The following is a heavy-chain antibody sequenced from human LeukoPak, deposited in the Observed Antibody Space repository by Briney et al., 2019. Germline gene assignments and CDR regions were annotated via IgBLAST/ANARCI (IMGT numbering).Heavy chain of an antibody. CDR2: IYHSGST. V-gene: IGHV4-30-2*01. J-gene: IGHJ6*03. Sequence: SQTLSLTCTVSGGSISSGGYYWSWIRQPPGKGLEWIVYIYHSGSTYYNPSLKSRVTISVDRSKNQFSLKLTSVTAADTAVYYCARIVASYDFYFHMDVWGKGTTVTVSS. CDR1: GGSISSGGYY. CDR3: ARIVASYDFYFHMDV. D-gene: IGHD3-22*01.